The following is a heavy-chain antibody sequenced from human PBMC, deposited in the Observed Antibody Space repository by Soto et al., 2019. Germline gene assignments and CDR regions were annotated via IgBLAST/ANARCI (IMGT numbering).Heavy chain of an antibody. D-gene: IGHD6-13*01. J-gene: IGHJ6*02. V-gene: IGHV5-51*01. Sequence: PGESLKISCKGSGYSFTSYWIGWVRQMPGKGLEWMGIIYPGDSDTRYSPSFQGQVTISADKSISTAYLQWSSLKASDTAIYYCARTAAAGKYYYGVAVWGQGTTVTVSS. CDR3: ARTAAAGKYYYGVAV. CDR1: GYSFTSYW. CDR2: IYPGDSDT.